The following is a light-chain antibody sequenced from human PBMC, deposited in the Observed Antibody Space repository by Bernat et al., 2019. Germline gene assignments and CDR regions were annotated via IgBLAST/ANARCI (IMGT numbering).Light chain of an antibody. J-gene: IGLJ3*02. Sequence: QLLLTQAPSASTSLGASVRLTCTLSSGHSDYSISWYQHQAEKGPRYLMKVNSDGSHTKGDGIPDRFLASSSGAERHLSISSLQSEDEADYYCQAWGTGTTNWVFGGGTKLTVL. CDR1: SGHSDYS. CDR3: QAWGTGTTNWV. CDR2: VNSDGSH. V-gene: IGLV4-69*01.